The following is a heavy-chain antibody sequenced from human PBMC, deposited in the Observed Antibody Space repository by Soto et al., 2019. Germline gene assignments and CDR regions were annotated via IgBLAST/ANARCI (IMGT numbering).Heavy chain of an antibody. CDR2: IYYSGST. D-gene: IGHD6-19*01. CDR1: GGSISSSSYY. J-gene: IGHJ4*02. V-gene: IGHV4-39*01. Sequence: QLQLQESGPGLVKPSETLSLTCTVSGGSISSSSYYWGWIRQPPGKGLEWIGSIYYSGSTYYNPSLKSRVTISVDTSKNQFSLNLNSVTAADTAVYHCARLTRIAVAGTRYYFDYWGQGTLVTVSS. CDR3: ARLTRIAVAGTRYYFDY.